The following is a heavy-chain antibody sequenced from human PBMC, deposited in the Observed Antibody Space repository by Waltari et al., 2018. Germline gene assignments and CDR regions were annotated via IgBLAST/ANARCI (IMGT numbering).Heavy chain of an antibody. V-gene: IGHV1-24*01. J-gene: IGHJ5*02. D-gene: IGHD2-15*01. CDR2: FDPEDGEA. Sequence: QVQLVQSGAEVKKPGASVKVSCRVSGYSLTESALHWVRQAPGKGLAWLGGFDPEDGEAVYAQDVQGRVTMTDDTSKDTAYMELSSLTYEDTAVYYGTRDRLGYCSGGTCYSRWFDPWGQGTLVTVSS. CDR3: TRDRLGYCSGGTCYSRWFDP. CDR1: GYSLTESA.